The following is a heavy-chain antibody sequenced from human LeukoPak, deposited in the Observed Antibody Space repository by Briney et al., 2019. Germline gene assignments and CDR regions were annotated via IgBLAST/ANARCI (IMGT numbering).Heavy chain of an antibody. V-gene: IGHV3-74*01. Sequence: QPGRSLILSCAASGFTLSNYGMHWVRQAPGKGLVWVARINVEGNYIDYAESVKGRFTISRDSAKNTLYLQMNSVRAEDTAVYSCARDLTGPYDHWGQGTLVTVSS. CDR3: ARDLTGPYDH. CDR2: INVEGNYI. D-gene: IGHD3-22*01. J-gene: IGHJ4*02. CDR1: GFTLSNYG.